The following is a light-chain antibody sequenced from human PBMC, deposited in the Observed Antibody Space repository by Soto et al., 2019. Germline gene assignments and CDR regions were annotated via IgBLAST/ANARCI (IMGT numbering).Light chain of an antibody. CDR2: EVS. CDR1: SSDVGGYKY. J-gene: IGLJ1*01. Sequence: QSALTQPASVSGSPGQSITISCTGTSSDVGGYKYVSWYQQHPDKAPKLIIFEVSNRPSGVSNRFSGSKSGNTASLTISGLQAEDEADYYCSSYTSISTLDVFGTGTKLTVL. CDR3: SSYTSISTLDV. V-gene: IGLV2-14*01.